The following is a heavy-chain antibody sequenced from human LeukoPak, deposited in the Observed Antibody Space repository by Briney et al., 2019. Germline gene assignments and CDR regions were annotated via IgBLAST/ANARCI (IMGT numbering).Heavy chain of an antibody. CDR1: GSTFTSYD. J-gene: IGHJ4*02. Sequence: ASVTVSCKASGSTFTSYDINWVRQATGQGLEWMGWMNPNSGNTGYAQKFQGRVTMTRNTSISTAYMELSSLRSEDTAVYYCARGDSSGWSLDYWGQGTLVTVSS. CDR2: MNPNSGNT. V-gene: IGHV1-8*01. D-gene: IGHD6-19*01. CDR3: ARGDSSGWSLDY.